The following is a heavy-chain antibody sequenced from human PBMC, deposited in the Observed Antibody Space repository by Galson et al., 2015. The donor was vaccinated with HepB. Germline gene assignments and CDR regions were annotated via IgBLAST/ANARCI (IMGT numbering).Heavy chain of an antibody. V-gene: IGHV3-21*01. Sequence: SLRLSCAASGFTFSSYSMNWVRQAPGKGLEWVSSISSSSSYIYYADSVKGRFTISRDNAKNSLYLQMNSLRAEDTAVYYCAREFLYQNYDILTGYPIDYWGQGTLVTVSS. D-gene: IGHD3-9*01. CDR3: AREFLYQNYDILTGYPIDY. CDR1: GFTFSSYS. J-gene: IGHJ4*02. CDR2: ISSSSSYI.